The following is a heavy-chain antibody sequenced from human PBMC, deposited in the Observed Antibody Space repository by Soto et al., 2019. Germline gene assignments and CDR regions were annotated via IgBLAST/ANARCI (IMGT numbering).Heavy chain of an antibody. J-gene: IGHJ4*02. CDR1: GFTVSSNY. Sequence: PGGSLRLSCAASGFTVSSNYMSWVRQAPGKGLEWVSVIYSGGSTYYADSVKGRFTISRDNSKNTLYLQMNSLRAEDTAVYYCARDQGDYDSSGSALYFDYWGQGTLVTVSS. CDR2: IYSGGST. D-gene: IGHD3-22*01. CDR3: ARDQGDYDSSGSALYFDY. V-gene: IGHV3-66*01.